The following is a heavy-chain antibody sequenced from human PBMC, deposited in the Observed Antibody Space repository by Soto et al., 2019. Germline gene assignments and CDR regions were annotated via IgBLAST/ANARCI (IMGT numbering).Heavy chain of an antibody. V-gene: IGHV1-46*01. J-gene: IGHJ4*02. Sequence: LVQSGAEVKKPGASVNVSCKTSGDTFMTYYIHWVRQAPGQGLEWMGVINPTAGTTTYPPKFQGRVNMTRDTSTRILYMELSSLRSEDTAIYFCARTDQRQGKFVSWGEGTLVTVVS. CDR1: GDTFMTYY. CDR3: ARTDQRQGKFVS. D-gene: IGHD6-25*01. CDR2: INPTAGTT.